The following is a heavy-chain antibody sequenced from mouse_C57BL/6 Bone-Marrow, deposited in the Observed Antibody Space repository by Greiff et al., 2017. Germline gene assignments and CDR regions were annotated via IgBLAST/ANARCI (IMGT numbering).Heavy chain of an antibody. CDR3: ARSAGSSYTWFAY. J-gene: IGHJ3*01. CDR2: ISNGGGST. CDR1: GFTFSDYY. D-gene: IGHD1-1*01. V-gene: IGHV5-12*01. Sequence: EVKLVESGGGLVQPGGSLKLSCAASGFTFSDYYMYWVRQTPETRLEWVAYISNGGGSTYYPDTVKGRFTISRDNAKNTLYLQMSRLKSEDTAMYDCARSAGSSYTWFAYWGQGTLVTVSA.